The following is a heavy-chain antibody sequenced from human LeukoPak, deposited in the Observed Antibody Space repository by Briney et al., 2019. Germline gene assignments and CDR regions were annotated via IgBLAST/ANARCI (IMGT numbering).Heavy chain of an antibody. CDR3: ARTFSSTSCHDAFDI. CDR1: GGTFSSYA. J-gene: IGHJ3*02. V-gene: IGHV1-69*13. CDR2: IIPIFGTA. Sequence: ASVKVSCKASGGTFSSYAISWVRQAPGQGLEWMGGIIPIFGTANYAQKFQGRVTITADESTSTAYMELSSLRSEDTAVYYCARTFSSTSCHDAFDIWGQGTMVTVSS. D-gene: IGHD2-2*01.